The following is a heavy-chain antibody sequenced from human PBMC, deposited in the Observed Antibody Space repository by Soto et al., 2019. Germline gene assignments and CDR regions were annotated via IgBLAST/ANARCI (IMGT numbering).Heavy chain of an antibody. J-gene: IGHJ4*02. Sequence: ASVKVSCKASGYTFTGYYIHWVRQAPGQGLEWMGWVNPNSGGTNYAQKFQGWVTMTRDTSISTAYMELSRLRSDDTAVYYCVTSRVSIAVAGETEYYFDYWGQGTLVTVSS. V-gene: IGHV1-2*04. CDR2: VNPNSGGT. CDR1: GYTFTGYY. D-gene: IGHD6-19*01. CDR3: VTSRVSIAVAGETEYYFDY.